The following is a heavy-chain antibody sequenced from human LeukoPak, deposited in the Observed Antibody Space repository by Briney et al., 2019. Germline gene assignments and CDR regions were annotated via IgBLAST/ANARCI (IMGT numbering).Heavy chain of an antibody. D-gene: IGHD3-10*01. CDR1: GFSFNSYW. Sequence: PGGSLRLSCAASGFSFNSYWMHWVRQAPGSGLVWVSRISNDGRSTSFAGSVKGRFTISRDNAKNTLYLQMNSLSAEDTAVYYCTRGREGNYGLFDSWGQGTLVTVSS. J-gene: IGHJ4*02. V-gene: IGHV3-74*01. CDR3: TRGREGNYGLFDS. CDR2: ISNDGRST.